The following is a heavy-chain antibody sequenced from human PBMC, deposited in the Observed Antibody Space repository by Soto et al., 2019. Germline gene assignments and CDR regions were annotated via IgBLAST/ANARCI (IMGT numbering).Heavy chain of an antibody. CDR2: IYYSGST. V-gene: IGHV4-61*01. D-gene: IGHD4-17*01. J-gene: IGHJ4*02. Sequence: KPSETLSLTCTVSGGSVSSGSYYWSWIRQPPGKGLEWIGYIYYSGSTNYNPSLKSRVTISVDTSKNQFSLKLSSVTAADTAAYYCAREAYGDYSFDYWGQGTLVTVSS. CDR1: GGSVSSGSYY. CDR3: AREAYGDYSFDY.